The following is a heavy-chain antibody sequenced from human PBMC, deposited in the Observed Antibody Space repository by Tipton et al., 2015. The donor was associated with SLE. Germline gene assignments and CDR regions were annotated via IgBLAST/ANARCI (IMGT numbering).Heavy chain of an antibody. V-gene: IGHV6-1*01. Sequence: GLVKPSQTLSLTCPISGDSVSSNSAAWNWIRQSPSRGLEWLGRTYYRSKWYNDYAVSVKSRITINPDTSKNQFSLQLNSVTPEDTAVYYCARGKGWELRRGDACDIWGQGTMVTVSS. CDR3: ARGKGWELRRGDACDI. J-gene: IGHJ3*02. D-gene: IGHD1-26*01. CDR2: TYYRSKWYN. CDR1: GDSVSSNSAA.